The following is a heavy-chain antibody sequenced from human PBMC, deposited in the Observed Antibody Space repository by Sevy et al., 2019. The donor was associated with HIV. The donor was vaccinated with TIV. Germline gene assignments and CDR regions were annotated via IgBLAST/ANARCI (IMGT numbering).Heavy chain of an antibody. V-gene: IGHV3-30*04. J-gene: IGHJ4*02. D-gene: IGHD3-16*01. CDR3: ARDLPHLLPWELSRGSDY. CDR1: GFTLSNYA. CDR2: ISHDEIMK. Sequence: GGSLRLSCAASGFTLSNYAVHWVRQAPGKGLEWVALISHDEIMKDYADSVKGRFTISRDNSKNTIYLQMNSLRADDTAVYYCARDLPHLLPWELSRGSDYWGQGTLVTVSS.